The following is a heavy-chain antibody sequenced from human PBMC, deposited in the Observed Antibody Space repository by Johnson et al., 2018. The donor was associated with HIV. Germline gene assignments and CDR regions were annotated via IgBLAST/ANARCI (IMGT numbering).Heavy chain of an antibody. J-gene: IGHJ3*02. CDR3: AKDRTHPYYYGSGDPFDAFDI. Sequence: VQLVESGGGVVQPGRSLRLSCAASGFTFSSYAMYWVRQAPGKGLEWVSGINWNGGRTGHADSVKGRFTISRDNARNSLYVQMNSLRAEDTAVYPCAKDRTHPYYYGSGDPFDAFDIWGQGTMVTVSS. CDR1: GFTFSSYA. V-gene: IGHV3-20*01. D-gene: IGHD3-10*01. CDR2: INWNGGRT.